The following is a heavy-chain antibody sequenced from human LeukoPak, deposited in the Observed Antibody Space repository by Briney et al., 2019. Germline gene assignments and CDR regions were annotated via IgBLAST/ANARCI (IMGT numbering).Heavy chain of an antibody. CDR2: ISYDGSNK. CDR1: GFIFSSYA. J-gene: IGHJ4*02. V-gene: IGHV3-30*04. D-gene: IGHD1-26*01. CDR3: AKGPHSGSYGGPFDY. Sequence: PGGSLRLSCAASGFIFSSYAMHWVRQAPGKGLEWVAVISYDGSNKYYADSVKGRFTISRDNSKNTLYLQMNSLRAEDTAVYYCAKGPHSGSYGGPFDYWGQGTLVTVSS.